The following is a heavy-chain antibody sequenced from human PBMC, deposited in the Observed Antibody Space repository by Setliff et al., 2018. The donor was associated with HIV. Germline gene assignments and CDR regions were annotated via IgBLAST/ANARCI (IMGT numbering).Heavy chain of an antibody. J-gene: IGHJ5*01. Sequence: GESLKISCKGAGYSFSRYWIGWVRQMPGKGLEWMGIIYPGDADTRYSPSFQGQVTISADKSISTAYLQWSSLKASDTAMYYCARSDSGDYSGFDFWGQGTLVTAPQ. V-gene: IGHV5-51*01. CDR1: GYSFSRYW. CDR2: IYPGDADT. D-gene: IGHD1-26*01. CDR3: ARSDSGDYSGFDF.